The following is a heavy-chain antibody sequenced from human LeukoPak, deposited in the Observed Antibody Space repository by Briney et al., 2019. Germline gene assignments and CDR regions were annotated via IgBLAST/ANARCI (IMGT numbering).Heavy chain of an antibody. CDR2: ISSSIRHT. V-gene: IGHV3-11*06. Sequence: GGSLSLSCAASGFIFSDYYMRCIRPAAGKGREWVAYISSSIRHTNYADSVKGRFTISRDNAKNSLYLQMNSLRAEATAVYYCARPYCSSTTCYVLDHWARGTLVTVSS. CDR3: ARPYCSSTTCYVLDH. D-gene: IGHD2-2*01. J-gene: IGHJ4*02. CDR1: GFIFSDYY.